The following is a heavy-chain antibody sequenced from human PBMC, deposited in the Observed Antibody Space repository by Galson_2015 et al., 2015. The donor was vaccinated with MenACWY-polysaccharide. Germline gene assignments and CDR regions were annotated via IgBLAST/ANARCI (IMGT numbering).Heavy chain of an antibody. V-gene: IGHV3-15*01. CDR3: STVRYDYSISPDH. CDR2: IKDKADGGNT. J-gene: IGHJ4*02. Sequence: SLRLSCAASGFTFRNAWMTWVRPAPGKGLGWVGRIKDKADGGNTEYAAPVKGRFTISRDDSKIALYLEMNSLKTEDTAVYYCSTVRYDYSISPDHWGRGTLVTVSS. CDR1: GFTFRNAW. D-gene: IGHD4-11*01.